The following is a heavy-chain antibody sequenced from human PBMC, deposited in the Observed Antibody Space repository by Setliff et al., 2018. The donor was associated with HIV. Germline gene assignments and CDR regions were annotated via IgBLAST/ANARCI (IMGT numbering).Heavy chain of an antibody. J-gene: IGHJ4*02. Sequence: ASVKVSCKSSGYTFTDYFMHWVRQAPGQGLEWMGWISPDNANTRISQRFRGSVTMTRDRSINTAYMEFSGLTSDDTAVYYCARQLSNSFDYWGQGTRVT. CDR1: GYTFTDYF. CDR2: ISPDNANT. V-gene: IGHV1-2*02. CDR3: ARQLSNSFDY. D-gene: IGHD1-1*01.